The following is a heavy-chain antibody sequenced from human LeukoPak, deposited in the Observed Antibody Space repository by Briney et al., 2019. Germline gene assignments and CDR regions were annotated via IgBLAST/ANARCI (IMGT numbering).Heavy chain of an antibody. D-gene: IGHD6-13*01. CDR2: INTNTGNP. V-gene: IGHV7-4-1*02. Sequence: ASVKVSCKASGYTFTGYYMHWVRQAPGQGLEWMGWINTNTGNPTYARGFTGRFVFSLDTSVSTAYLQISSLKAEDTAVYYCARDLQQLVRRNWFDPWGQGTLVTVSS. J-gene: IGHJ5*02. CDR3: ARDLQQLVRRNWFDP. CDR1: GYTFTGYY.